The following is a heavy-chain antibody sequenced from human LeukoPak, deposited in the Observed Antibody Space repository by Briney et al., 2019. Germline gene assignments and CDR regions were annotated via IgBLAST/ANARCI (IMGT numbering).Heavy chain of an antibody. CDR1: GYSISSGYY. CDR2: IYHTGST. D-gene: IGHD6-13*01. CDR3: ARAYSSSWYFNWFDP. Sequence: SETLSLTCTVSGYSISSGYYWAWIRQPPGKGLEWIGNIYHTGSTYYNPSLKSRVTISVDTSKNQFSLKLSSVTAADTAVYYCARAYSSSWYFNWFDPWGQGTLVTVSS. V-gene: IGHV4-38-2*02. J-gene: IGHJ5*02.